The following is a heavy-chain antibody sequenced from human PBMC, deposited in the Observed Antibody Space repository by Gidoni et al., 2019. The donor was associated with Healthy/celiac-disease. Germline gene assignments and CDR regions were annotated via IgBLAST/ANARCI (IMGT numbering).Heavy chain of an antibody. CDR3: TTAVAGTVRFSDY. Sequence: EVQLVESGGGLVQPGGSLRLSCAASGFTFSNAWMSWVRQAPGKGLEWVGRIKSKTDGGTTDYAAPVKGRFTISRDDSKNTLYLQMNSLKTEDTAVYYCTTAVAGTVRFSDYWGQGTLVTVSS. CDR1: GFTFSNAW. V-gene: IGHV3-15*01. D-gene: IGHD6-19*01. J-gene: IGHJ4*02. CDR2: IKSKTDGGTT.